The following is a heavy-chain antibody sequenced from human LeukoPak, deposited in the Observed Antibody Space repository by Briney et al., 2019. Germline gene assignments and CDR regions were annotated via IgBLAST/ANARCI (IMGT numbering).Heavy chain of an antibody. V-gene: IGHV4-59*02. CDR3: ARSQYYMDV. Sequence: SETLSLTCTVSGASVRGYYWSWIRQPPGKGLEWIGYIYYSGSTNYNPSLKSRVTISVDTSKNQFSLKLSSVTAADTAVYYCARSQYYMDVWGKGTTVTISS. CDR1: GASVRGYY. CDR2: IYYSGST. J-gene: IGHJ6*03.